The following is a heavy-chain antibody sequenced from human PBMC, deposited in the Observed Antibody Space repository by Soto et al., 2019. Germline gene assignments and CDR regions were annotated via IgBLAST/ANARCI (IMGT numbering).Heavy chain of an antibody. V-gene: IGHV3-53*04. CDR1: GFTVSSNY. J-gene: IGHJ2*01. Sequence: EVQLVESGGGLVQPGGSLRLSCAASGFTVSSNYMSWVRQAPGKGLEWVSVIYSGGSTYYADSVKGRFTISRHNYKNTLYLQMNSLRAEDTAVYYCARSVATIKNWYFDLWGRGTLVTVSS. D-gene: IGHD5-12*01. CDR3: ARSVATIKNWYFDL. CDR2: IYSGGST.